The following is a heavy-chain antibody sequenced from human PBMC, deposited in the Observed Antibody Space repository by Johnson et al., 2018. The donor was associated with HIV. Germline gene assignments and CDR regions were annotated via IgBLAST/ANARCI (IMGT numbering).Heavy chain of an antibody. CDR3: ASQVRGVRLGVDAFDI. J-gene: IGHJ3*02. D-gene: IGHD3-16*01. V-gene: IGHV3-23*04. CDR2: VTGTGGDT. CDR1: GFTFSSYG. Sequence: VQLVESGGGVVQPGTSLRLSCAASGFTFSSYGMSWVRQAPGKGLEWVSGVTGTGGDTYYAESVKGRFTISRDNSKNTLYLQMNKLRAEDTAVYFCASQVRGVRLGVDAFDIWGQGTMVTVSS.